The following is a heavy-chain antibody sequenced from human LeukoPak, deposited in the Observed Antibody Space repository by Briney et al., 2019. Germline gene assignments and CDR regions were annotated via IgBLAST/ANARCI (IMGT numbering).Heavy chain of an antibody. V-gene: IGHV4-39*01. CDR3: ARWSRTNEDQMNWFDP. D-gene: IGHD2-8*01. CDR1: GGSISSSSYY. CDR2: IYYSGST. J-gene: IGHJ5*02. Sequence: SETLSLTCAVSGGSISSSSYYWGWIRQPPGKGLEWIGSIYYSGSTYYNPSLKSRVTISVDTSKNQFSLKLSSVTAADTAVYYCARWSRTNEDQMNWFDPWGQGTLVTVPS.